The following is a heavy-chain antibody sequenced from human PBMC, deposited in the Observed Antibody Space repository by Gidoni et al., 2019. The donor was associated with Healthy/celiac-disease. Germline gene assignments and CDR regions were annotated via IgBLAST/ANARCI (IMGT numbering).Heavy chain of an antibody. V-gene: IGHV1-18*04. Sequence: QVQLVQSGAEEKKPGASAKVSCKASGYTFPSYGISWVRQAPGQGLEWMGWISAYNGNTNDAQKRQGRVTMTTDTSTSTAYMELRSLRSDDTAVYYCAREAPLGHFDPWGQGTLVTVSS. CDR2: ISAYNGNT. J-gene: IGHJ5*02. CDR1: GYTFPSYG. CDR3: AREAPLGHFDP.